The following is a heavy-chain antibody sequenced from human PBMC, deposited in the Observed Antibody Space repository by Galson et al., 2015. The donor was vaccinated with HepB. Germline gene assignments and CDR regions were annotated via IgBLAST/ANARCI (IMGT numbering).Heavy chain of an antibody. D-gene: IGHD2-2*01. CDR1: GFTFSSYA. V-gene: IGHV3-30-3*01. Sequence: SLRLSCAASGFTFSSYAMHWVRQAPGKGLEWVAVITYDGSNKYYADSVKGRFTISRDNSKNTLYLQMNSLRAEDTAVYYCARESWSSTSFKQGYYYYMDVWGKGTTVTVSS. CDR2: ITYDGSNK. J-gene: IGHJ6*03. CDR3: ARESWSSTSFKQGYYYYMDV.